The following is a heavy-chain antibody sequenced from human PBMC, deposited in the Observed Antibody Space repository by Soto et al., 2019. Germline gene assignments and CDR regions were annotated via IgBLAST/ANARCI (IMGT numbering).Heavy chain of an antibody. CDR1: GFTFSSYG. Sequence: GGSLRLSCAASGFTFSSYGMHWVRQAPGKGLEWVAVIWYDGSNKYYADSVKGRFTISRDNSKNTLYLQMNSLRAEDTAVYYCARANSGYGEGYDYWGQGTLVTVSS. J-gene: IGHJ4*02. D-gene: IGHD5-12*01. V-gene: IGHV3-33*01. CDR3: ARANSGYGEGYDY. CDR2: IWYDGSNK.